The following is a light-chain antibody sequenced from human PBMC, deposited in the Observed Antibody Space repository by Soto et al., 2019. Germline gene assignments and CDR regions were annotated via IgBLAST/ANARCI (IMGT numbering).Light chain of an antibody. V-gene: IGKV3-20*01. CDR3: HQYAYSPRT. J-gene: IGKJ1*01. Sequence: NVLTQSPGTLCLSPGERATLSSRASQSLSNTFLSWYQQKPGQAPRLLIYGVFSRATGIPDRFSGSGSGTDFTLTISRLEPEDSAVYFCHQYAYSPRTFGQGTKVEIK. CDR1: QSLSNTF. CDR2: GVF.